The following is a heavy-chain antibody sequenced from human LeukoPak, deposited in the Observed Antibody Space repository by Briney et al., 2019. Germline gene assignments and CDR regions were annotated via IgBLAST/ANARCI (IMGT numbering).Heavy chain of an antibody. CDR1: GYTFTSYA. V-gene: IGHV1-2*02. D-gene: IGHD5-24*01. Sequence: ASVKVSCKASGYTFTSYAIHWVRQAPGQGLEWMGWITPTDGTNYPQKFQGRVAITWDTSITTAYMDLGRLTSDDTAVYYCASDRYGDGFAHLDYWGQGALVTVSS. CDR2: ITPTDGT. J-gene: IGHJ4*02. CDR3: ASDRYGDGFAHLDY.